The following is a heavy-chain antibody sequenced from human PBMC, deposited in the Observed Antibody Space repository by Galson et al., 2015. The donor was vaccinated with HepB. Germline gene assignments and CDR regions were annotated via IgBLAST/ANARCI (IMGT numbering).Heavy chain of an antibody. CDR3: GRGRGSDY. Sequence: SLRLSCAAFGFTFDDYAMSWVRQAPGKGLEWLGFIRSETYGGTTQYAASVEGRFTISRDDSKSIAYLQMSSLKTEDTAVYYCGRGRGSDYWGQGTLVTVSS. J-gene: IGHJ4*02. V-gene: IGHV3-49*04. D-gene: IGHD3-10*01. CDR1: GFTFDDYA. CDR2: IRSETYGGTT.